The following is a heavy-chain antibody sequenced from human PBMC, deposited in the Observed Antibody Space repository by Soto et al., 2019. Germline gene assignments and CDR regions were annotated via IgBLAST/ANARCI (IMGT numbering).Heavy chain of an antibody. CDR3: ARDASPTTDALDV. J-gene: IGHJ3*01. V-gene: IGHV6-1*01. D-gene: IGHD3-16*01. CDR1: GDSVSSNSAT. CDR2: TYYRSKWYN. Sequence: SQTLSLTCAISGDSVSSNSATWNWIRQSPSRGLEWLGRTYYRSKWYNDYAVSVTSRITINPDTSKNQFSLQLRAVTPDDTAVYYCARDASPTTDALDVWGQGTMVTVSS.